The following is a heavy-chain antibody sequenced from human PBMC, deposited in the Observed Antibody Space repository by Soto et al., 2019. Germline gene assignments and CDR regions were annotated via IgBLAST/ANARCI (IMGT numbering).Heavy chain of an antibody. CDR3: ARVGEGCSAGTCSVGFFEY. CDR1: GYTFISYY. D-gene: IGHD2-15*01. V-gene: IGHV1-46*01. Sequence: ASVKVSCKASGYTFISYYIHWVRQAPGQGLEWMGIVNPTYGNATLAQNFQGRVTMTRDTSTRTVYMELSSLRSEDTAVYFCARVGEGCSAGTCSVGFFEYWGQGTPVTVSS. J-gene: IGHJ4*02. CDR2: VNPTYGNA.